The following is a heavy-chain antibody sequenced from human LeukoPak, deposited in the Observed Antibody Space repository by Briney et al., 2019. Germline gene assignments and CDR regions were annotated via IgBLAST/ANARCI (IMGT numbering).Heavy chain of an antibody. D-gene: IGHD1-1*01. CDR1: GFSLSTSGMC. J-gene: IGHJ4*02. CDR3: ARIRLTSGTNHFDY. V-gene: IGHV2-70*11. Sequence: SGPALVKPTQTLTLTCTFSGFSLSTSGMCVSWIRQPPGKALEWLARIDWDDDKYYSTSLKTRLTISKDTSKNQVVLTMTNVDPVDTATYYCARIRLTSGTNHFDYWGQGTLVTVSS. CDR2: IDWDDDK.